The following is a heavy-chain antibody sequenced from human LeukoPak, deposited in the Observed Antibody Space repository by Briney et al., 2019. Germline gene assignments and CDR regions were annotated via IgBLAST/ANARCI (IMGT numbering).Heavy chain of an antibody. J-gene: IGHJ4*02. CDR2: IRYDGSNK. Sequence: PGGSLRLSCAASGFTFSSYGMHWVRQAPGKGLEGVAFIRYDGSNKYYADSVKGRFTISRDNSKNTLYLQMNRLRAKDTAVYYCAKLPTALGATNVVYWGQGTLVTVSS. CDR1: GFTFSSYG. CDR3: AKLPTALGATNVVY. V-gene: IGHV3-30*02. D-gene: IGHD1-26*01.